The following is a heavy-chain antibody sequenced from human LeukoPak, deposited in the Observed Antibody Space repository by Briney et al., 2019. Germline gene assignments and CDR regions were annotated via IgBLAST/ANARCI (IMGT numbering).Heavy chain of an antibody. Sequence: GASVKVSCKASGYTFTGYYMHWVRQAPGQGLEWMGWINPNSGGTNYAQKFQGRVTMTRDTSISTAYVELSRLRSDDTAVYYCARSLFDGDYAIDYWGQGTLVTVSS. V-gene: IGHV1-2*02. CDR3: ARSLFDGDYAIDY. J-gene: IGHJ4*02. D-gene: IGHD4-17*01. CDR2: INPNSGGT. CDR1: GYTFTGYY.